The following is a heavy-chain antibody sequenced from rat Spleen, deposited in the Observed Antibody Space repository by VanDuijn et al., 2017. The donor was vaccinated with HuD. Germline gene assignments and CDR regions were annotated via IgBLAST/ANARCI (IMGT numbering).Heavy chain of an antibody. J-gene: IGHJ2*01. D-gene: IGHD4-2*01. CDR3: TTDVAGDVDY. CDR2: ISPSGGST. Sequence: EVQLVESDGGLVQPGRSLKLSCAASGFTFSDYYMAWVRQAPTKGLEWVATISPSGGSTYYPDSVKGRFTISRDNAKSTQYLQMDSLRSEDTATYYCTTDVAGDVDYWGQGVMVTVSS. V-gene: IGHV5-27*01. CDR1: GFTFSDYY.